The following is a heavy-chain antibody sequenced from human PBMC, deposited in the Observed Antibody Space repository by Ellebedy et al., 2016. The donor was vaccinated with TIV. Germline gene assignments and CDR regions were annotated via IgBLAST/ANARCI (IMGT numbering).Heavy chain of an antibody. Sequence: GGSLRLXXAASGFTFSSYGVHWVPQAPGKGLEWVAVISYDGSNKYYADSVKGRFTISRDNSKNMLYLQMNSLRAEDTAVYYCARGHYGDYSYGMDVWGQGTTVTVSS. CDR2: ISYDGSNK. J-gene: IGHJ6*02. D-gene: IGHD4-17*01. V-gene: IGHV3-30*03. CDR3: ARGHYGDYSYGMDV. CDR1: GFTFSSYG.